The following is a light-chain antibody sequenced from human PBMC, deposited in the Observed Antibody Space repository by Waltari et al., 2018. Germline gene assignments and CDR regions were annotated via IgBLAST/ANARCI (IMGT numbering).Light chain of an antibody. Sequence: QPVLTQSPSAAATPGQRVSFSCSGSSFNIGDNTVSWYQHLPGAAPKLLIYANNQRPSGVPDRFSASKSGTSASLAISGLQSEDEALYYCATWDDSLGGPVFGGGTKVTVL. J-gene: IGLJ3*02. CDR3: ATWDDSLGGPV. CDR2: ANN. V-gene: IGLV1-44*01. CDR1: SFNIGDNT.